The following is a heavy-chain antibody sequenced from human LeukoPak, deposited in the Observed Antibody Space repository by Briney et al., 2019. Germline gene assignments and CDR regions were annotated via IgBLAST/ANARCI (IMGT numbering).Heavy chain of an antibody. CDR2: ISSSSSYK. CDR3: ASGRGY. CDR1: GFTFSSYT. Sequence: TPGGSLRLSCAASGFTFSSYTLICVRQAPGKGLEWVSCISSSSSYKEYADSVKGRFTISRDNGKNSLFLQMNSLRAEDTAVYYCASGRGYWGQGTRVTVSS. V-gene: IGHV3-21*01. D-gene: IGHD3-10*01. J-gene: IGHJ4*02.